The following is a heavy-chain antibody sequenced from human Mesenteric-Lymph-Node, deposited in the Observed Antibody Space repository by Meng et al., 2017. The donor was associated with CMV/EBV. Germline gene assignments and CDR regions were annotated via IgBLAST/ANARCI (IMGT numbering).Heavy chain of an antibody. J-gene: IGHJ4*02. CDR3: ARHRDSSGYYYLSVIDY. CDR2: IYYRGTT. Sequence: SETLSLTCTVSGGSISSSSYHWGWIRQPPGKGLEWIGNIYYRGTTYYNPSLKSRVTISVDTSKNQFSLKVRSVTATDTAMYYCARHRDSSGYYYLSVIDYWGQGTLVTVSS. CDR1: GGSISSSSYH. V-gene: IGHV4-39*01. D-gene: IGHD3-22*01.